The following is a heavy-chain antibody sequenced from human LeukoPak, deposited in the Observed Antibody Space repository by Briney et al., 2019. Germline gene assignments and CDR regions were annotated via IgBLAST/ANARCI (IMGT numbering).Heavy chain of an antibody. CDR2: IKQDGSEK. Sequence: GGSLRLSCAASGFTLSTYWMNWVRQAPGKGLEWVATIKQDGSEKYYVDSVKGRFTISRDNAKNSLYLQMNRLRAEDTAVYYCARDIGQVGSYSNDYWGQGTLVTVSS. V-gene: IGHV3-7*01. CDR3: ARDIGQVGSYSNDY. CDR1: GFTLSTYW. J-gene: IGHJ4*02. D-gene: IGHD1-26*01.